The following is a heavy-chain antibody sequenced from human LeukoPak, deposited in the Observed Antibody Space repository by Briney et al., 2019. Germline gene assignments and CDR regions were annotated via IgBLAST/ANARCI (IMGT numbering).Heavy chain of an antibody. CDR1: GFTFSNYW. D-gene: IGHD5-18*01. CDR3: ARGYSYGASGFDY. CDR2: IRYDGSNK. Sequence: GGSLRLSCAASGFTFSNYWMHWVRQAPGKGLEWVAFIRYDGSNKYYADSVKGRFTISRDNAKNSLYLQMNSLRAEDTAVYYCARGYSYGASGFDYWGQGTLVTVSS. J-gene: IGHJ4*02. V-gene: IGHV3-30*02.